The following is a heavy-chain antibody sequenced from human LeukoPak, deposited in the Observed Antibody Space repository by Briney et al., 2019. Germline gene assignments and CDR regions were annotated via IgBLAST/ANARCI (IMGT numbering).Heavy chain of an antibody. Sequence: PSETLSLTCTVSGGSISSSSYYWGWIRQPPGKGLEWIGSIYYSGSTYYNPSLKSRVTISVDTSKNQFSPKLSSVTAADTAVYYCARPAGPLYSSGWYAYWGQGTLVTVSS. CDR1: GGSISSSSYY. J-gene: IGHJ4*02. CDR3: ARPAGPLYSSGWYAY. V-gene: IGHV4-39*01. CDR2: IYYSGST. D-gene: IGHD6-19*01.